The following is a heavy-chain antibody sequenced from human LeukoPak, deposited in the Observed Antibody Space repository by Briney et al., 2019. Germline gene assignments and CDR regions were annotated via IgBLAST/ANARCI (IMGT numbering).Heavy chain of an antibody. J-gene: IGHJ4*02. V-gene: IGHV3-23*01. CDR3: ARGGDYCSTSSCYFGSVDY. CDR2: ISGSGYYS. Sequence: GGSLRLSCAASEFTFDNYAMSWVRQAPGKGLEWVSVISGSGYYSYYADSVKGRFTVSRDNSKNTLFLQMNSLRAEDTAVYYCARGGDYCSTSSCYFGSVDYWGQGTLVTVSS. CDR1: EFTFDNYA. D-gene: IGHD2-2*01.